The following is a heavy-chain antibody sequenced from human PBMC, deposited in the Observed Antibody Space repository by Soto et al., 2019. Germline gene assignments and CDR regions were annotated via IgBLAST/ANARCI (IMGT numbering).Heavy chain of an antibody. J-gene: IGHJ4*02. CDR1: GGSISSGDYY. V-gene: IGHV4-30-4*01. Sequence: QVQLQESGPGLVKPSQTLSLTCTVSGGSISSGDYYWSWIRQPPGKGLEWIGYIYYSGSTYYNPSLQSRVTISVDTSKNQFSLKLSSVTAADTAVYYCARDPVTPGDPSYIDYWGQGTLVTVSS. CDR3: ARDPVTPGDPSYIDY. D-gene: IGHD7-27*01. CDR2: IYYSGST.